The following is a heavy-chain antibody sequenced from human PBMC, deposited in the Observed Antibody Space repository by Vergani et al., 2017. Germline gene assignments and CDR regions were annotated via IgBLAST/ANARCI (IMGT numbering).Heavy chain of an antibody. CDR1: GYSFTSYW. Sequence: EVQLVQSGAEVKQPGESLKISCKGSGYSFTSYWIGWVRQMPGKGLEWMGIIYPGDSDTRYSPSFQGQVTISAAKSISTAYLQWSSLKASDTAMYYCARHKDGGYCSSTSCYTIGYTGWFDPWGQGTLVTVSS. D-gene: IGHD2-2*02. CDR2: IYPGDSDT. V-gene: IGHV5-51*01. CDR3: ARHKDGGYCSSTSCYTIGYTGWFDP. J-gene: IGHJ5*02.